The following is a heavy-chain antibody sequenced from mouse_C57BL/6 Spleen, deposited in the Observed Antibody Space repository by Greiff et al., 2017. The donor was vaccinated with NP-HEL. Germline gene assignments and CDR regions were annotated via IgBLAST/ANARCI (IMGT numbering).Heavy chain of an antibody. D-gene: IGHD2-4*01. CDR1: GYSFTDYN. J-gene: IGHJ4*01. CDR2: INPNYGTT. CDR3: ARENLGIYDYDEGAMDY. Sequence: VHVKQSGPELVKPGASVKISCKASGYSFTDYNMNWVKQSNGKSLEWIGVINPNYGTTSYNQKFKGKATLTVDQSSSTAYMQLNSLTSEDSAVYYCARENLGIYDYDEGAMDYWGQGTSVTVSS. V-gene: IGHV1-39*01.